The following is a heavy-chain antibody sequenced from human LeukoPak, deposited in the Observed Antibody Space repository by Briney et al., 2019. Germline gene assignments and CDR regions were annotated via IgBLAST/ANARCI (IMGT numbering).Heavy chain of an antibody. Sequence: AGGALLLSCAASGFTFSSYSMNWVRQAPGKGLEWVSSISSSSSYIYYADSVKGRFTISRDNAKNSLYLQMNSLRAEDTAVYYCAKGIEFDYWGQGTLVTVSS. CDR1: GFTFSSYS. J-gene: IGHJ4*02. V-gene: IGHV3-21*01. CDR3: AKGIEFDY. CDR2: ISSSSSYI.